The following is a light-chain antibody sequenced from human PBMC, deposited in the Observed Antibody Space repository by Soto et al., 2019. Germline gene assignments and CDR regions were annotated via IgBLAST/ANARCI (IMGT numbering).Light chain of an antibody. J-gene: IGKJ5*01. CDR1: ESIDNW. CDR2: AAS. V-gene: IGKV1-5*01. CDR3: QKLNSYPRIT. Sequence: IQRTHAPSTLAASVVDAVTITCLASESIDNWLAWYQQKPGKAHKLLIFAASTLVRGVPQRFSGLGSGTEFTLTISSLQPEDFATYYCQKLNSYPRITGGHGPRLAL.